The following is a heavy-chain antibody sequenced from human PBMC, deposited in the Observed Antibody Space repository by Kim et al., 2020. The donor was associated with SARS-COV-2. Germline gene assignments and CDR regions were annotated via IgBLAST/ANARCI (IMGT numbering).Heavy chain of an antibody. CDR3: ARGDDSSGYYYVYPFDY. D-gene: IGHD3-22*01. V-gene: IGHV3-48*02. J-gene: IGHJ4*02. CDR2: ISSSSSTI. CDR1: GFTFSSYS. Sequence: GGSLRLSCAASGFTFSSYSMNWVRQAPGKGLEWVSYISSSSSTIYYADSVKGRFTISRDNAKNSLYLQMNSLRDEDTAVYYCARGDDSSGYYYVYPFDYWGQGTLVTVSS.